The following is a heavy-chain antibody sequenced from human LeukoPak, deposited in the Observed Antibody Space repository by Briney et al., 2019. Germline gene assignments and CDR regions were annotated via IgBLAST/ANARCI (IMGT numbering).Heavy chain of an antibody. Sequence: TVKVSCKASGGTLSSYAISRVRQAPGHRLEWMGGILPIFGTANYPQKFQGRVTITTDESASAAFMELSSLCSGDTAVYFCASTSGPHYYDSSGYFGAFDMWGQGTMVSV. CDR1: GGTLSSYA. V-gene: IGHV1-69*05. CDR2: ILPIFGTA. D-gene: IGHD3-22*01. J-gene: IGHJ3*02. CDR3: ASTSGPHYYDSSGYFGAFDM.